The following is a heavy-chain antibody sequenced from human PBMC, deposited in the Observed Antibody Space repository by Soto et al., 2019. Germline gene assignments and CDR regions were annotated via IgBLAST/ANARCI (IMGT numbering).Heavy chain of an antibody. V-gene: IGHV3-21*01. D-gene: IGHD6-6*01. CDR2: ISSSSSNI. J-gene: IGHJ3*02. CDR1: GFTFSSYN. Sequence: PGGSLRLSCAASGFTFSSYNMNWVRQAPGKGLEWVSSISSSSSNIYYADSVKGRFTISRDNAKNSRYLQMNSLRAEDTAVYYCAREYSSSNGSAFDIWGQGTMVTVSS. CDR3: AREYSSSNGSAFDI.